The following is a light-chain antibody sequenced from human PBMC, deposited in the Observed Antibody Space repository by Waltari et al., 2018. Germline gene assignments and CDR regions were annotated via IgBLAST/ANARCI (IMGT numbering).Light chain of an antibody. CDR2: VNSDGSH. CDR3: QTGGHGTWV. J-gene: IGLJ3*02. CDR1: SGHSSNV. V-gene: IGLV4-69*01. Sequence: QLVVTQSPSASASLGASVQLTCTLSSGHSSNVIAWLQHQPEKGPRYLMKVNSDGSHSKGDEIPDRFSGSSSGAERYLTISNLQSEDEADYYCQTGGHGTWVFGGGTKLTVL.